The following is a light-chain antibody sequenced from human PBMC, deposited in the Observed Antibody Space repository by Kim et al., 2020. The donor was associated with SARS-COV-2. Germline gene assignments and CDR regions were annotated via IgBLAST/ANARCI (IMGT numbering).Light chain of an antibody. J-gene: IGKJ4*01. CDR2: AAS. Sequence: DIQMTQSPSSLSASVGDRVTIACRASQSISNYLNWYQQKPGKAPNLLIYAASSLQGGVPSRISGSGSGTDFTLTISSLQPEDFATYYCQQSHTAPSLTFGGGTKVDIK. CDR3: QQSHTAPSLT. CDR1: QSISNY. V-gene: IGKV1-39*01.